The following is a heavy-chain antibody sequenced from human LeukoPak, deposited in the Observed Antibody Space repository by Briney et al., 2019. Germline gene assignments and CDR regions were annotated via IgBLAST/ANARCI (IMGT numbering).Heavy chain of an antibody. D-gene: IGHD6-19*01. J-gene: IGHJ5*01. CDR3: AKPISGGLAVTADWFDP. CDR2: INANSGTT. Sequence: PGGSLRLSCAASGFAFSFYAMSWLRQPPGEGLEWVSTINANSGTTSYAASVRGRFTISRDNSKNTLYLHLNTLRAEDTAIYYCAKPISGGLAVTADWFDPWGQGTLVVVSS. V-gene: IGHV3-23*01. CDR1: GFAFSFYA.